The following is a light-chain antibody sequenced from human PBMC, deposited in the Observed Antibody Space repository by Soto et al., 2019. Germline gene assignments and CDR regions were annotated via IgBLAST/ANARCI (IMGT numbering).Light chain of an antibody. V-gene: IGKV1-9*01. CDR1: QVISSY. Sequence: QMTQSPSSVSASVGDSVTITCRASQVISSYLAWYQQKPGKAPKLLIYAASTLQSGVPSRFSGSGSGTDFTLTISSLQPEDFATYYCQQLNSYPRTFGQGTKVEIK. J-gene: IGKJ1*01. CDR3: QQLNSYPRT. CDR2: AAS.